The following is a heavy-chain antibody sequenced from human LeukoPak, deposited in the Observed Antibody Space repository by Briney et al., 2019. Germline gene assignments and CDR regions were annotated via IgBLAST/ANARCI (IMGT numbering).Heavy chain of an antibody. Sequence: GGSLRLSCAASGFTFSSDEMNWVRQAPGKGLEWVSYISASGTTIYYADSVKGRFTISRDNAKNSLYLQMNSLRAEDTAVYYCARLKGGYCSGGSCYLYYFDYWGQGTLVTVSS. CDR2: ISASGTTI. CDR3: ARLKGGYCSGGSCYLYYFDY. V-gene: IGHV3-48*03. CDR1: GFTFSSDE. J-gene: IGHJ4*02. D-gene: IGHD2-15*01.